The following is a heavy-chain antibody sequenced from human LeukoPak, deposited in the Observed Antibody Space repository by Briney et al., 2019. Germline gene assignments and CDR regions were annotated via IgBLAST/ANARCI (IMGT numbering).Heavy chain of an antibody. Sequence: GGSLRLSCAASGFTFSSYGMHWVRQAPGKGLEWVAIISYDGSNKYYADSVQGRFTISRVNSKNTLYLQMNSLRAEDTAVYYCAKDLGGGSGCYDLWGRGTLVTVSS. CDR1: GFTFSSYG. CDR3: AKDLGGGSGCYDL. D-gene: IGHD6-19*01. J-gene: IGHJ2*01. CDR2: ISYDGSNK. V-gene: IGHV3-30*18.